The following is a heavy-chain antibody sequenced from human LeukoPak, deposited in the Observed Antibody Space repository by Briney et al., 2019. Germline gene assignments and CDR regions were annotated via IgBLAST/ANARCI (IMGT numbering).Heavy chain of an antibody. CDR3: AREAGYDYVWGSYRRPHYGLDV. D-gene: IGHD3-16*02. CDR2: ISYDGSNK. V-gene: IGHV3-30-3*01. CDR1: GFTFSSYA. Sequence: PGGSLRLSCAASGFTFSSYAMHWVRQAPGKGLEWVAVISYDGSNKYYADSVKGRFTISRDNSKNTLYLQMNSLRAEDTAVYYCAREAGYDYVWGSYRRPHYGLDVWGQGTTVTVSS. J-gene: IGHJ6*02.